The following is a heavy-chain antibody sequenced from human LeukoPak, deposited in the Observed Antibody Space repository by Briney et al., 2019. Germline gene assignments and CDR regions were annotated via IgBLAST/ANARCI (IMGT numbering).Heavy chain of an antibody. CDR2: ISYDGSNK. Sequence: GRSLRLSCAASGFTFSSYGMHWVRQAPGKGLEWVAVISYDGSNKYYADSVKGRFTISRDSSKNTLYLQMNSLRAEDTAVYYCAKDQGYYDSSPVLVYWGQGTLVTVSS. V-gene: IGHV3-30*18. D-gene: IGHD3-22*01. CDR3: AKDQGYYDSSPVLVY. J-gene: IGHJ4*02. CDR1: GFTFSSYG.